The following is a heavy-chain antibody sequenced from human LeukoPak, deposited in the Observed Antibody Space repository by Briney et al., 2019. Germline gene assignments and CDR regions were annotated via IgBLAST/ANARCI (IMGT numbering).Heavy chain of an antibody. D-gene: IGHD1-20*01. CDR2: IYHSGST. V-gene: IGHV4-38-2*01. J-gene: IGHJ4*02. Sequence: SETLSLTCAVPGYSISSGYYWGWIRQPPGKGLEWIGSIYHSGSTYYNPSLKSRVTISVDTSKNQFSLKLSSVTAADTAVYYCARVYSWNDVFHYFDYWGQGTLVTVSS. CDR1: GYSISSGYY. CDR3: ARVYSWNDVFHYFDY.